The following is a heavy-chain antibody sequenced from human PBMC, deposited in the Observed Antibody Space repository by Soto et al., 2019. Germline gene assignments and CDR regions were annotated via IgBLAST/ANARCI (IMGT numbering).Heavy chain of an antibody. CDR3: ASIIAMIVVPSQLIFDH. CDR2: IYHSGST. Sequence: LSLTFAVSGYCIKSGYYWGWIRQAPVGGLEWIGSIYHSGSTYYNPSLKTGVTISVDTSKNQFSLKLSSVTAAYPAVYYCASIIAMIVVPSQLIFDHWAQG. V-gene: IGHV4-38-2*01. J-gene: IGHJ4*02. CDR1: GYCIKSGYY. D-gene: IGHD3-22*01.